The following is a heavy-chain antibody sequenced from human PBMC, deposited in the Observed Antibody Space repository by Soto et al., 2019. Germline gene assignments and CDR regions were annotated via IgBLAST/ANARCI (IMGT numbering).Heavy chain of an antibody. D-gene: IGHD3-10*01. CDR3: ARGVVLWSTYYYYYYMDG. J-gene: IGHJ6*03. CDR2: IYYSGST. CDR1: GGSISSYY. V-gene: IGHV4-59*01. Sequence: SETLSLTCTVSGGSISSYYWSWIRQPPGKGLEWIGYIYYSGSTNYNPSLKSRVTISVDTSKNQFSLKLSSVTAADTAVYYCARGVVLWSTYYYYYYMDGWGKGNTVTVSS.